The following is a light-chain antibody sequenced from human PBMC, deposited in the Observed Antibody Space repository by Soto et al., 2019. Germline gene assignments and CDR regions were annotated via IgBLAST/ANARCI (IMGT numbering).Light chain of an antibody. CDR3: QQDGSSPYT. V-gene: IGKV3-20*01. J-gene: IGKJ2*01. CDR1: QSVSRSY. CDR2: GAS. Sequence: EIVLKQSPGTLSLSPGERATRSCRASQSVSRSYLAWYQQKPGQAPRLLLYGASSRATGIPDRFSGSGSGKDFTLTISRLEPEDFAVYYCQQDGSSPYTFGQGTKLEIK.